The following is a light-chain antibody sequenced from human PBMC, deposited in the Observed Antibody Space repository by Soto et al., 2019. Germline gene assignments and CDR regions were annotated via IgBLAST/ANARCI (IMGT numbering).Light chain of an antibody. CDR1: SSNIGSNT. V-gene: IGLV1-44*01. Sequence: QSVVTQPPSASGTPGQRVSISCSGSSSNIGSNTVIWYQQFPGTAPKLLIYSNNKRPSGVPDRFSGSKSGTSASLAISGLQSEDEADYYCAAWDDSMNAWLFGGGTQLTVL. J-gene: IGLJ3*02. CDR2: SNN. CDR3: AAWDDSMNAWL.